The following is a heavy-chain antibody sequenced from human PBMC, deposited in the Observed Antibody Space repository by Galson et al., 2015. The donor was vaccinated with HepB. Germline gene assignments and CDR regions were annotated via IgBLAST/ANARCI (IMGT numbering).Heavy chain of an antibody. V-gene: IGHV3-23*01. Sequence: SLRLSCAASGFTFSSYAMSWVRQAPGKGLEWVSAISGSGGSTYYADSVKGRFTISRDNSKNTLYLQMNSLRAEDTAVYYCAKDLNGYYDFWSGSLPDYWGQGTLVTVSS. CDR2: ISGSGGST. D-gene: IGHD3-3*01. CDR3: AKDLNGYYDFWSGSLPDY. J-gene: IGHJ4*02. CDR1: GFTFSSYA.